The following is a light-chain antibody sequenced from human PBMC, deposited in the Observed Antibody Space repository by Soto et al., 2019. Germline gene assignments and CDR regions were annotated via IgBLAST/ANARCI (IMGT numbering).Light chain of an antibody. Sequence: DILMTQSPSTLSGSSGDRATITCGASQTISSWLAWYQQKPGTAPKVLIYHASNLQSGVPSRFSGSGSGTEFTLTISSLQPDDFATYYCQQYNSYSFGQGTKVDI. V-gene: IGKV1-5*01. CDR2: HAS. CDR1: QTISSW. J-gene: IGKJ1*01. CDR3: QQYNSYS.